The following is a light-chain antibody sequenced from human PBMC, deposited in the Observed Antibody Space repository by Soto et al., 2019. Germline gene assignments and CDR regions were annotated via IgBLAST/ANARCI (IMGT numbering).Light chain of an antibody. J-gene: IGKJ1*01. CDR2: KAS. V-gene: IGKV1-5*03. CDR3: QPYNSLRT. Sequence: DIQMTQSPSTLSASVGDRVTITCRASQSISSWLAWYQQKPGKAPKLLIYKASSLESGVPSRFSGSGSGTECTLTISSLQPDDFATYYCQPYNSLRTFGQGTKVEIK. CDR1: QSISSW.